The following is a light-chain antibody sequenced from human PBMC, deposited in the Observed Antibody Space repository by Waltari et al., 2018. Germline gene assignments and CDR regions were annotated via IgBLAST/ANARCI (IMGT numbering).Light chain of an antibody. CDR2: AAS. V-gene: IGKV3-20*01. Sequence: IVLTHSPGTLSLSPGERATLSCRASQSVSRYLAWYQQRPGQAPRLLIYAASTRATGLPDRFSGSGYGTDFTLTISRREPEDFAVYYCQNHERLPATFGQGTKVEIK. CDR1: QSVSRY. CDR3: QNHERLPAT. J-gene: IGKJ1*01.